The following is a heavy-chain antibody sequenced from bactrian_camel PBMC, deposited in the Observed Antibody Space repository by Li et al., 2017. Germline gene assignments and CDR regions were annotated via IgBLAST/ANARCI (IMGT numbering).Heavy chain of an antibody. CDR3: AARRHGECYFWANNWSRATWYDY. CDR2: IYTGDSSP. CDR1: GPTYSRNC. D-gene: IGHD8*01. V-gene: IGHV3S40*01. J-gene: IGHJ4*01. Sequence: VQLVESGGGSVQAGGSLRLSCVPSGPTYSRNCMGWFRQAPGKERERVAYIYTGDSSPYYDDSVKGRFTISQDNAKNTVYLLMNSLKPEDTAMYYCAARRHGECYFWANNWSRATWYDYWGQGTQVTVS.